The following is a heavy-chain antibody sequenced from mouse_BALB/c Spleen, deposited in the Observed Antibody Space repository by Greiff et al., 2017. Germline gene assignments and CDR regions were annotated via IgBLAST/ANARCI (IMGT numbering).Heavy chain of an antibody. CDR1: GFTFSSYA. Sequence: EVQRVESGGGLVKPGGSLKLSCAASGFTFSSYAMSWVRQSPEKRLEWVAEISSGGSYTYYPDTVTGRFTISRDNAKNTLYLEMSSVRSEDTAMYYCARGAFLDYWGQGTSVTVSS. CDR2: ISSGGSYT. D-gene: IGHD3-1*01. V-gene: IGHV5-9-4*01. CDR3: ARGAFLDY. J-gene: IGHJ4*01.